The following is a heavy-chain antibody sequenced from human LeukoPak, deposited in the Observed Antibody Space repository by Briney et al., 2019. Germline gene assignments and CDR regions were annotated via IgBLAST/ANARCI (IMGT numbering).Heavy chain of an antibody. J-gene: IGHJ2*01. V-gene: IGHV1-8*01. Sequence: ASVKVSCKAAGYTFSSYDINWVRQAPGQGLEWMGWMNPSSGNTGYTQKFQGRVTMTRDTSISTAYMELSSLRSEDTALYYCARMRGSTYEYWYLDLWGRGTLVTVSS. CDR2: MNPSSGNT. D-gene: IGHD5-18*01. CDR1: GYTFSSYD. CDR3: ARMRGSTYEYWYLDL.